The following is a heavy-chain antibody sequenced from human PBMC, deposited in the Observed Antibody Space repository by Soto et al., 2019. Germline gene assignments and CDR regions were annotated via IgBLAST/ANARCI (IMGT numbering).Heavy chain of an antibody. V-gene: IGHV1-3*01. CDR3: ATSSSWNYYSYYMDV. Sequence: QVQLVQSGAEVKKPGASVKVSCKASGYTFTSYAMHWVRQAPGQRLEWMGWINAGNGNTKYSQKFQGRVTITRDTSASTAYMELSSLRSEDTAVYYCATSSSWNYYSYYMDVWGKGTTVTVSS. D-gene: IGHD6-13*01. CDR1: GYTFTSYA. CDR2: INAGNGNT. J-gene: IGHJ6*03.